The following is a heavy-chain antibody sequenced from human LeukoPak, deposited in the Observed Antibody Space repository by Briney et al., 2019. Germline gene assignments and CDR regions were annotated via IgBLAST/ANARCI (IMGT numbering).Heavy chain of an antibody. V-gene: IGHV3-74*01. J-gene: IGHJ4*02. CDR1: GFTFSSYA. D-gene: IGHD4-23*01. CDR2: IAGDGSST. Sequence: GGSLRLSCAASGFTFSSYAMSWVRQAPGKGLVWASRIAGDGSSTTYADSVKGRFSISRDNAKNTLYLQMNSLRVEDTAVYYCARGRPHGNDYWGQGTLVTVSS. CDR3: ARGRPHGNDY.